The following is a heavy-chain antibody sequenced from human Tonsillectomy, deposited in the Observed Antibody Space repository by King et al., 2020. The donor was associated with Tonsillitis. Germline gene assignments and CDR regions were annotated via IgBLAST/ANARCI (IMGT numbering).Heavy chain of an antibody. V-gene: IGHV1-69*14. J-gene: IGHJ5*02. Sequence: QLVQSGAEVKKPGSSVKVSCKASGGTFSSYAISWVRQAPGQGLEWMGGIIPIFGTANYAQKFQGRVTITADKSTSTAYMELSSLRSEDTAVYYCARDFPLDSNIPSPLYNYDFWSGSGFDPWGQGTLVTVSS. D-gene: IGHD3-3*01. CDR2: IIPIFGTA. CDR3: ARDFPLDSNIPSPLYNYDFWSGSGFDP. CDR1: GGTFSSYA.